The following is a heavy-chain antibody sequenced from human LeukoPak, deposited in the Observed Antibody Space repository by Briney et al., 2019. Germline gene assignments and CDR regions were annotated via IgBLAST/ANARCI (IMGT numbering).Heavy chain of an antibody. CDR3: AACVGGSDIYFDH. Sequence: ASVKVSCKASGYSFNSYYMHWVRQAPGQGLEWLGIVNPSGGTTAYAQDFEGRITVTWDASTKTVYMELSSLRSQDTAMYYCAACVGGSDIYFDHGGQGTLITVSS. CDR1: GYSFNSYY. V-gene: IGHV1-46*02. D-gene: IGHD3-16*01. CDR2: VNPSGGTT. J-gene: IGHJ4*02.